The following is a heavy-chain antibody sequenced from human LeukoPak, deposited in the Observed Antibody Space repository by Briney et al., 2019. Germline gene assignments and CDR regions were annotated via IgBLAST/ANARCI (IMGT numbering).Heavy chain of an antibody. D-gene: IGHD4-17*01. Sequence: ASVKVSCKASGYIFSDYAIQWVRQAPGQGLEWMGWINAGNGKTKYSQKFQDRVTITRGTSASTACLELSGLRFEDTAVYFCARARWTSTGTTYYLDYWGQGTLVTVSS. CDR1: GYIFSDYA. CDR2: INAGNGKT. J-gene: IGHJ4*02. CDR3: ARARWTSTGTTYYLDY. V-gene: IGHV1-3*01.